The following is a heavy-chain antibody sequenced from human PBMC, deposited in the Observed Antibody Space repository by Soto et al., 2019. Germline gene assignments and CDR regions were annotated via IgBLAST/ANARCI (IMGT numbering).Heavy chain of an antibody. D-gene: IGHD6-13*01. CDR3: ARVRDVGLSSWYYFDY. CDR1: GFTFSSYG. J-gene: IGHJ4*02. V-gene: IGHV3-33*01. CDR2: IWYDGSNK. Sequence: GGSLRLSCAASGFTFSSYGMHWVRQAPGKGLEWVAVIWYDGSNKYYADSVKGRFTISRDNSKNTLYLQMNSLRAEDKAVYYCARVRDVGLSSWYYFDYWGQGTLVTVSS.